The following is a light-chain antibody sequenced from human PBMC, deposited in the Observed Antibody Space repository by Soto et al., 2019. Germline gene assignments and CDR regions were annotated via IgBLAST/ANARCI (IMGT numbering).Light chain of an antibody. CDR2: GNS. CDR3: QSYDSSLSGSV. V-gene: IGLV1-40*01. Sequence: QSVLTQSPPVSGAPGQRVTISCTGSSSNIGAGYDVHWYQQLPGTAPKLLIYGNSNRPSGVPDRFSGSKSGTSASLAITGLQAEDEADYYCQSYDSSLSGSVFGGGTQLTVL. CDR1: SSNIGAGYD. J-gene: IGLJ2*01.